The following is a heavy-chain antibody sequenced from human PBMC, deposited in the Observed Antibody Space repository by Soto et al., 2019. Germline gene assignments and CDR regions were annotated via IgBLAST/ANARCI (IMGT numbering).Heavy chain of an antibody. D-gene: IGHD3-10*01. J-gene: IGHJ6*02. V-gene: IGHV1-69*13. Sequence: GASVKVSCKASGGTFSSYAISWVRQAPGQGLEWMGGIIPIFGTANYAQKFQGRVTITADESTSTAYMELSSLRSEDTAVYYCASHVPSGSPMGRRSQYYYYGMDVWGQGTTVTVSS. CDR1: GGTFSSYA. CDR2: IIPIFGTA. CDR3: ASHVPSGSPMGRRSQYYYYGMDV.